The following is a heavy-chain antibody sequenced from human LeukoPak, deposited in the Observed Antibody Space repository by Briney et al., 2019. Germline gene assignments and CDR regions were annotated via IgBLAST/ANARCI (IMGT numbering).Heavy chain of an antibody. CDR1: GFTVSSNY. J-gene: IGHJ4*02. CDR2: IYSNGNT. D-gene: IGHD6-19*01. V-gene: IGHV3-53*01. Sequence: GGSLRLSCAVSGFTVSSNYLSWVRQAPGKGLEWVSIIYSNGNTYYADSVKGRFTISRDNSQNTMYLQMNSLRAEDTAVYYCARGRGAVTGTMGYYFDYWGQGTLVTVSS. CDR3: ARGRGAVTGTMGYYFDY.